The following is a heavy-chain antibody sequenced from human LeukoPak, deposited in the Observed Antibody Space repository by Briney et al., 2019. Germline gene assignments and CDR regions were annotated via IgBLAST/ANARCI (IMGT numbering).Heavy chain of an antibody. Sequence: SETLSLTGTVSGGSINSDGYYWGWIRQPPGKGLEWIGSVHYTGNTYYSPSLKSRVTISVHTSKDQFSLKLNSVTAADTAVYYCARFEYSSSSFDYWGQGTLVTVSS. CDR1: GGSINSDGYY. CDR3: ARFEYSSSSFDY. D-gene: IGHD6-6*01. CDR2: VHYTGNT. J-gene: IGHJ4*02. V-gene: IGHV4-39*01.